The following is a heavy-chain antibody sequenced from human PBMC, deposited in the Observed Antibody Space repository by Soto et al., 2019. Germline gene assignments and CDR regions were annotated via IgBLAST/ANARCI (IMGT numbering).Heavy chain of an antibody. V-gene: IGHV1-3*01. CDR1: GYTFANYA. CDR2: INAGNGNT. Sequence: ASVKVSCKASGYTFANYAMHWVRQYPGQRLEWMGWINAGNGNTKYSQKFQARVTITRDTSASTAYMELSSLRSEDTAVYYCARGERYYYDSSGYFGFDYWGQGTLVTVSS. CDR3: ARGERYYYDSSGYFGFDY. J-gene: IGHJ4*02. D-gene: IGHD3-22*01.